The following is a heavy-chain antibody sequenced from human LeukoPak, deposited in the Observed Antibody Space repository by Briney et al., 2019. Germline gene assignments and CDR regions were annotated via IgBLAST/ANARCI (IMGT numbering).Heavy chain of an antibody. CDR1: GFTFSSYW. V-gene: IGHV3-74*01. CDR2: INSDGTTT. Sequence: GGSLRLSCAASGFTFSSYWMHWVRQPPGKGPVWVSRINSDGTTTSYADSVKGRFPVSRDNAKNTLYLQMNSLRAEDTAVYYCARVGSGGNCNWGQGTLVTVSS. J-gene: IGHJ4*02. CDR3: ARVGSGGNCN. D-gene: IGHD2-15*01.